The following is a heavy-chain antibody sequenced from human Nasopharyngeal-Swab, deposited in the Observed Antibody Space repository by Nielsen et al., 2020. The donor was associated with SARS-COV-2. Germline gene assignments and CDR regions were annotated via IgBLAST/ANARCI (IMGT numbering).Heavy chain of an antibody. CDR2: IYHSGST. V-gene: IGHV4-30-2*01. D-gene: IGHD5-18*01. J-gene: IGHJ5*02. CDR3: ARYSLWLPVTWFDP. Sequence: WIRQPPGKGLEWIGYIYHSGSTYYNPSLKSRVTISVDRSKNQFSLKLSSVTAADTAVYYCARYSLWLPVTWFDPWGQGTLVTVSS.